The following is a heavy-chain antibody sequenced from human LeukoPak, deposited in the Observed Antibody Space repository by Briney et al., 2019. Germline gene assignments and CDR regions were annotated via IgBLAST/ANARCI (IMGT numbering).Heavy chain of an antibody. V-gene: IGHV4-34*01. J-gene: IGHJ6*02. CDR3: ARLSYDFWSGLSFGVYYYGMDV. CDR1: GGSFSGYY. Sequence: PSETLSLTCAVYGGSFSGYYWSWIRQPPGKGLEWIGEINHSGSTNYNPSLKSRVTISVDTSKNQFSLKLSSVTAADTAVYYCARLSYDFWSGLSFGVYYYGMDVWGQGTTVTVSS. D-gene: IGHD3-3*01. CDR2: INHSGST.